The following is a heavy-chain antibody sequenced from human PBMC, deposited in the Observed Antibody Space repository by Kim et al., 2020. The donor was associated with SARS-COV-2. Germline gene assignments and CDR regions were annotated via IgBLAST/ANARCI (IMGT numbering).Heavy chain of an antibody. J-gene: IGHJ3*02. CDR2: ISGYNGNT. CDR1: GYTFTSNG. CDR3: ARDGGTMIQYGGSYGDAFDI. D-gene: IGHD3-22*01. V-gene: IGHV1-18*01. Sequence: ASVKVSCKASGYTFTSNGINWVRQAPGQGLEWMGWISGYNGNTKYAQKLQGRLIMTTDTSTSTAYMELRSLRSDDTAVHYCARDGGTMIQYGGSYGDAFDIWGQGTMVTVSS.